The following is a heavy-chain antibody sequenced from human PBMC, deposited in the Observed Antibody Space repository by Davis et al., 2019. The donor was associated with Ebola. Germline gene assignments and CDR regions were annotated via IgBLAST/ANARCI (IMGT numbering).Heavy chain of an antibody. Sequence: PSETLSLTCDISGDSVSSNSAAWNWIRQSPSRGLEWMGRTYYRSKWYNDYAVPVKSRITINQDTSKNQFSLQLNSVTPEDTAVYYCARAWGYYYYMDVWGKGTTVTVSS. CDR1: GDSVSSNSAA. CDR3: ARAWGYYYYMDV. CDR2: TYYRSKWYN. V-gene: IGHV6-1*01. J-gene: IGHJ6*03. D-gene: IGHD7-27*01.